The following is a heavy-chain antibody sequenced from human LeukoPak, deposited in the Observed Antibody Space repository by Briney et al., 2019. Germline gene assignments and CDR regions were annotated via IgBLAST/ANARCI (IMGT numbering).Heavy chain of an antibody. D-gene: IGHD2/OR15-2a*01. CDR1: GYTFTNYW. J-gene: IGHJ4*02. Sequence: GESLKISCKGSGYTFTNYWIGWVRQLPGKGLEFMGIIYPGDSDTRYSPSFQGQVTISVDKSINTAYLQWSSLKASDSAMYYCARAGYSNRWDGVDYWGQGTLVTVSS. V-gene: IGHV5-51*01. CDR3: ARAGYSNRWDGVDY. CDR2: IYPGDSDT.